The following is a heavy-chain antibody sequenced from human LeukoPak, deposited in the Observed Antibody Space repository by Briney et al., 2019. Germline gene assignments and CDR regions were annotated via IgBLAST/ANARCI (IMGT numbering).Heavy chain of an antibody. CDR1: GGSISSYY. V-gene: IGHV4-4*07. Sequence: SETLSLTCTVSGGSISSYYWSWIRQPAGKRLEWIGRIYTSGSTNYNPSLKSRVTMSVDTSKNQFSLKLSSVTAADTAVYYCACFSSSWYGGEYYFDYWGQGTLVTVSS. CDR2: IYTSGST. D-gene: IGHD6-13*01. J-gene: IGHJ4*02. CDR3: ACFSSSWYGGEYYFDY.